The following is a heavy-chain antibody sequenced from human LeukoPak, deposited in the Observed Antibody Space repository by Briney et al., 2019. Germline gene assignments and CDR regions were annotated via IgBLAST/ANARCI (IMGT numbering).Heavy chain of an antibody. V-gene: IGHV3-23*01. CDR1: GFTFSSYA. Sequence: GGSLRLSCAASGFTFSSYAMSWVRQAPGEGLEWVSAISGSGGSTYYADSVKGRFTISRDNSKNTLYLQMNSLKAEDTAVYYCAKGGPDIVDYDYYGMDVWGQGTTVTVSS. J-gene: IGHJ6*02. CDR3: AKGGPDIVDYDYYGMDV. D-gene: IGHD2-21*01. CDR2: ISGSGGST.